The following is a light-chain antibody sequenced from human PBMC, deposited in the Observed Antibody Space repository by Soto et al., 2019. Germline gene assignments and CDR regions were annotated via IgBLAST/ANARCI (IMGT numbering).Light chain of an antibody. CDR1: QSLLHSNGNIY. CDR2: LGS. CDR3: MQAVQAPRT. Sequence: VLTPSPLSLPVTPGEPASISCRSSQSLLHSNGNIYLDWYLQKPGQSPQLLIYLGSIRASGVPDRFSGSGSGTDFTLKITRVEAEDVGVYYCMQAVQAPRTFGQGTKVEIK. V-gene: IGKV2-28*01. J-gene: IGKJ1*01.